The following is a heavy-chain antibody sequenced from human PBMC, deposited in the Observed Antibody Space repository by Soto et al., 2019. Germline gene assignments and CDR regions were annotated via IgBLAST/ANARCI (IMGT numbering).Heavy chain of an antibody. V-gene: IGHV3-49*03. CDR3: TRDEGDFWSGYVNWFDP. J-gene: IGHJ5*02. CDR1: GFTSGDYA. Sequence: GGSLRLSCTASGFTSGDYAMSWFRQAPGKGLEWVGFIRSKAYGGTTEYAASVKGRFTISRDDSKSIAYLQMNSLKTEDTAVYYCTRDEGDFWSGYVNWFDPWGQGTLVTVSS. D-gene: IGHD3-3*01. CDR2: IRSKAYGGTT.